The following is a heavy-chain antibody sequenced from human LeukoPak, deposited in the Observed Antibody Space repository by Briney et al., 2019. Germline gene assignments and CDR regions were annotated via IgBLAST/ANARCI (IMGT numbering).Heavy chain of an antibody. Sequence: GGSLRLSCAASGFTFSSYWMHWVRQAPGKGLVWVSRINQDGDTASYADFVKGRFTIFRDNAKNTLYLQMNSLRAEDTAFYYCVKRERFLEQPPYWGQGTLVTVSS. V-gene: IGHV3-74*01. CDR1: GFTFSSYW. CDR2: INQDGDTA. J-gene: IGHJ4*02. CDR3: VKRERFLEQPPY. D-gene: IGHD3-3*01.